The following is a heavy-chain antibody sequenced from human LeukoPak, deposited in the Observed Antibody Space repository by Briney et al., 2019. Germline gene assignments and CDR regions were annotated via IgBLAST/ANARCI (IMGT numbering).Heavy chain of an antibody. Sequence: GESLKISCKGSGYSFTSYWIGWVRQMPGKGLEWMGIIYPGDSDTRYSPSFQGQVTISADKSISTAYLQWSSLKASDTAMYYCGRNYYDSSGYYYAPGYWGQGTLVTVSS. CDR3: GRNYYDSSGYYYAPGY. V-gene: IGHV5-51*01. J-gene: IGHJ4*02. CDR1: GYSFTSYW. CDR2: IYPGDSDT. D-gene: IGHD3-22*01.